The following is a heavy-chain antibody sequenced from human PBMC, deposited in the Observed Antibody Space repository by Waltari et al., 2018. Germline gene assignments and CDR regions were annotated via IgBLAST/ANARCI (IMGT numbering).Heavy chain of an antibody. J-gene: IGHJ6*02. CDR1: GFTFSSYA. CDR3: ARDQGLLTVYYYYYGMDV. Sequence: QVQLVESGGGVVQPGRSLRLSCAASGFTFSSYAMHWVRPAPGKGLEWVAVISYDGSNKYYADSVKGRFTISRDNSKNTLYLQMNSLRAEDTAVYYCARDQGLLTVYYYYYGMDVWGQGTMVTVSS. D-gene: IGHD2-15*01. V-gene: IGHV3-30*01. CDR2: ISYDGSNK.